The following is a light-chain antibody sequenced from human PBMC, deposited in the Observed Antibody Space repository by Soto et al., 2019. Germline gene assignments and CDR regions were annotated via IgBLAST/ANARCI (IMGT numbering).Light chain of an antibody. V-gene: IGLV2-11*01. CDR2: EVS. J-gene: IGLJ1*01. Sequence: LTQPRSVSGSLGQSVTISCAGTRSVVGGYNYVSWYQQPPGTAPKLMIYEVSKRPSGVPDRFSGSKSGNTASLTISGLQAEDEGDSYCCSYAGRYTWVFGTGTKVTVL. CDR1: RSVVGGYNY. CDR3: CSYAGRYTWV.